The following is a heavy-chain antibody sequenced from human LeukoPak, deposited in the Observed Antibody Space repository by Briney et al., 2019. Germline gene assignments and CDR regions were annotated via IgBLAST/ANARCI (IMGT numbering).Heavy chain of an antibody. CDR3: ARGPYYDSSGYYFDY. Sequence: SVKVSCKASGGTFSSYTISWVRQAPGQGLEWMGRIIPILGIANYAQKFQGRVTITADKSTSTAYMELSSLRSEDTAVYYCARGPYYDSSGYYFDYWGQGTLVTVSS. D-gene: IGHD3-22*01. J-gene: IGHJ4*02. CDR1: GGTFSSYT. V-gene: IGHV1-69*02. CDR2: IIPILGIA.